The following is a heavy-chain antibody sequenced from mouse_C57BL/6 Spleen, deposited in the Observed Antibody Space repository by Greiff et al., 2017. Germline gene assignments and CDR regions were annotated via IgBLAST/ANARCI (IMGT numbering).Heavy chain of an antibody. D-gene: IGHD2-5*01. Sequence: QVQLKESGPGLVQPSQSLSITCKVSGFSLTSYGVHWVRQSPGKGLEWLGVIWSGGSTVYTAAFISKLSISNDNSKSQVFFKMNSLQSDDTAIYYCARNECSNYDAMDYWGQGTSVTVSS. CDR3: ARNECSNYDAMDY. CDR2: IWSGGST. V-gene: IGHV2-2*01. J-gene: IGHJ4*01. CDR1: GFSLTSYG.